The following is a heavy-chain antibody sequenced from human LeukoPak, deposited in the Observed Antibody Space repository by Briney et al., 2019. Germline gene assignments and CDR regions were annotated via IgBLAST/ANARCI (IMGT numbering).Heavy chain of an antibody. CDR3: ARGIYSIGFDY. CDR1: GDSVPSNTAP. D-gene: IGHD5-12*01. J-gene: IGHJ4*02. CDR2: TYYRSKWSN. V-gene: IGHV6-1*01. Sequence: SQTLSLTCAISGDSVPSNTAPWSWIRLSPSRGLEWLGRTYYRSKWSNEYAVTVKSRTTINSDTSKNQFSLQLNSVTPEDTAVYYCARGIYSIGFDYWGQGTLVTVSS.